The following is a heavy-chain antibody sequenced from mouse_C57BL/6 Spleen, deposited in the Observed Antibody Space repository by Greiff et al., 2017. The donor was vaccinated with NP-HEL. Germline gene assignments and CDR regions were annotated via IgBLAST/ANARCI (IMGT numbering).Heavy chain of an antibody. CDR1: GFTFSDYG. J-gene: IGHJ2*01. CDR3: ARGAGWDNYFDY. V-gene: IGHV5-17*01. D-gene: IGHD4-1*01. CDR2: ISSGSSTI. Sequence: EVKVVESGGGLVKPGGSLKLSCAASGFTFSDYGMHWVRQAPEKGLEWVAYISSGSSTIYYADTVKGRFTISRDNAKNTLFLQMTSLRSEDTAMYYCARGAGWDNYFDYWGQGTTLTVSS.